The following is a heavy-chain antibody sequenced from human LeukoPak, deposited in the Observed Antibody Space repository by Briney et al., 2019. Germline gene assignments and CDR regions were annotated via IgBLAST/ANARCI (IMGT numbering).Heavy chain of an antibody. Sequence: PSETLSLTCTVSGGSISSYYWSWVRQPPGKGLEWIGYIYYSGSTNYNPSLKNRVTISVDMSKNHLSLRLSSVTAADTAVYYCARADTIFGVVKNRWFDPWGQGTLVTVSS. J-gene: IGHJ5*02. CDR2: IYYSGST. D-gene: IGHD3-3*01. CDR1: GGSISSYY. V-gene: IGHV4-59*08. CDR3: ARADTIFGVVKNRWFDP.